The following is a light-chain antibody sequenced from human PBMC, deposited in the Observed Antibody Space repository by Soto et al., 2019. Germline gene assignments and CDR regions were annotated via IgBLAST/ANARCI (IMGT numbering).Light chain of an antibody. CDR1: QSVSTSY. CDR2: GAS. CDR3: QQRDIWPWT. V-gene: IGKV3D-20*02. Sequence: EILITQSPATLSVSPGESGTLSCRASQSVSTSYLAWYQQKPGQAPRLLIYGASGRDAGVAERFSGSGSGTQFTLTISRLEPEDFAVYYCQQRDIWPWTFGQGTKVDI. J-gene: IGKJ1*01.